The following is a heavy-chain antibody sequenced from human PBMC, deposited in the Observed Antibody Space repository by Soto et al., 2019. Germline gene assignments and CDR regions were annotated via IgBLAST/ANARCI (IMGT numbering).Heavy chain of an antibody. CDR3: VRDFRGAVAGSEFDH. CDR2: INGNADNS. Sequence: GSLRLSCAASGFSFVSYWMHWVRQVPGEGLAWVSRINGNADNSDYADSVKGRFTISRDNAMNRLYLRMDSLRADDTGVYYCVRDFRGAVAGSEFDHWGQGRLVTVSS. V-gene: IGHV3-74*01. D-gene: IGHD6-19*01. CDR1: GFSFVSYW. J-gene: IGHJ4*02.